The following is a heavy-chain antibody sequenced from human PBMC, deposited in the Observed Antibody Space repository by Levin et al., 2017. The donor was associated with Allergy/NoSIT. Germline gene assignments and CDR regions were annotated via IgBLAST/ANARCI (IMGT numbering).Heavy chain of an antibody. J-gene: IGHJ4*02. CDR2: ISRRGGTI. D-gene: IGHD3-10*01. CDR3: ARESDGSGAYSD. Sequence: LSLTCAASGFNFDDYYMSWIRQAPGKGLEWVSYISRRGGTIYYADSVKGRFTISRDNAKNSLYLQMNSLRAEDTAVYYCARESDGSGAYSDWGRGVLVTVSS. CDR1: GFNFDDYY. V-gene: IGHV3-11*01.